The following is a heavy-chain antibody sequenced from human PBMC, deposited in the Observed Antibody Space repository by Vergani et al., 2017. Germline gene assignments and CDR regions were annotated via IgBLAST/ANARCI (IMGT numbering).Heavy chain of an antibody. J-gene: IGHJ4*02. V-gene: IGHV4-39*07. CDR1: GGSISSSSYY. D-gene: IGHD3-3*01. Sequence: QLQLQESGPGLVKPSETLSLTCTVSGGSISSSSYYWSWIRQPPGKGLEWIGEINHSGSTNYNPSLKSRVTISVDTSKNQFSLKRSSVAAADTAGYYCARRLTMFGVVMAFAYWGQGTLVTVSS. CDR2: INHSGST. CDR3: ARRLTMFGVVMAFAY.